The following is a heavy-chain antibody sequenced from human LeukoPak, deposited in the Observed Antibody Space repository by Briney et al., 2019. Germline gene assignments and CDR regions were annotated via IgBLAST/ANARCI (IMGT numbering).Heavy chain of an antibody. D-gene: IGHD3-10*01. V-gene: IGHV3-23*01. CDR3: AKDRESRNYYYYYGMDV. J-gene: IGHJ6*02. Sequence: PGGSLRLSCAASGFTFSSYAMSWVRQAPGKGLEWVSAISGSGASTYYADSVKGRFTISRDNSKNTLYLQMNSLRAEDTAVYYCAKDRESRNYYYYYGMDVWGQGTTVTVSS. CDR2: ISGSGAST. CDR1: GFTFSSYA.